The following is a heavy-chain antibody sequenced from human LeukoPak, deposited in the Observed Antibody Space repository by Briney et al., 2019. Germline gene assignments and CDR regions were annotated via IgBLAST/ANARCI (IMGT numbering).Heavy chain of an antibody. Sequence: SGGSLRLSCAASGFTFGSYAMSWVRQAPGKGLEWVSAISGSGGSTYYADSVKGRFTISRDNAKNSLYLQMNSLRAEDTAVYYCARDKGYDILTPDYWGQGTLVTVSS. J-gene: IGHJ4*02. D-gene: IGHD3-9*01. CDR2: ISGSGGST. CDR3: ARDKGYDILTPDY. CDR1: GFTFGSYA. V-gene: IGHV3-23*01.